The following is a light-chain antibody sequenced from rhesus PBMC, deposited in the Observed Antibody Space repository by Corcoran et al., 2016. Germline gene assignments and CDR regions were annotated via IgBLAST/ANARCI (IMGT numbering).Light chain of an antibody. J-gene: IGKJ3*01. CDR2: YAS. Sequence: DIQMTQSPSSLSASVGDTVTITCRASQGISSYLAWYQQKPGKAPKSLFYYASNLESGVPSRFSGSGSGTEFTLTISSLQPEDFASYYCQQYNSAPITFGPGTKLDIK. V-gene: IGKV1-37*01. CDR1: QGISSY. CDR3: QQYNSAPIT.